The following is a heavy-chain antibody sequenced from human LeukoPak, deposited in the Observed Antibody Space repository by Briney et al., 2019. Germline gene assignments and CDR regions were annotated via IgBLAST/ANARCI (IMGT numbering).Heavy chain of an antibody. CDR1: GFTFRSFA. CDR2: ISGTGGST. D-gene: IGHD1-26*01. J-gene: IGHJ4*02. V-gene: IGHV3-23*01. CDR3: AILDSGSYSEFDS. Sequence: QPGGSLRLSCAVSGFTFRSFALSWVRQAPGKGLEWVSAISGTGGSTYYADSVKGRFTISRDNSKNTLYLQINSLRAEDTALYYCAILDSGSYSEFDSWGQGSLVTVSS.